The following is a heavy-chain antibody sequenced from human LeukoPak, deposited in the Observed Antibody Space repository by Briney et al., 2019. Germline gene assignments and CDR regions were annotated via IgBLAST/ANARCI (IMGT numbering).Heavy chain of an antibody. CDR1: GGSISSSNW. D-gene: IGHD3-10*01. J-gene: IGHJ4*02. CDR2: IYHSGST. V-gene: IGHV4-4*02. Sequence: SGTLSLTCAVSGGSISSSNWRSWVRQPPGKGLEWIGEIYHSGSTNYNPSLKSRVTISVDKSKNQFSLKLNSVTAADTAVYYCARTYYYGSGNQFDYWGQGTLVTVSS. CDR3: ARTYYYGSGNQFDY.